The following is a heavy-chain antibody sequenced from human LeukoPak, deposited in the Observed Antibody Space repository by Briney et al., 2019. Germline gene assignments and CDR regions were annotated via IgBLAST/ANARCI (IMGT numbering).Heavy chain of an antibody. D-gene: IGHD6-13*01. CDR2: MNPNSGNT. CDR1: GYTFTSYD. Sequence: ASVKASCKASGYTFTSYDINWVRQATGQGLEWMGWMNPNSGNTGYAQKFQGRVTITRNTSIRTAYMELSSLRSEDTAVYYCARGGAAAFRYYYYYYYMDVWGKGTTVTVSS. CDR3: ARGGAAAFRYYYYYYYMDV. V-gene: IGHV1-8*03. J-gene: IGHJ6*03.